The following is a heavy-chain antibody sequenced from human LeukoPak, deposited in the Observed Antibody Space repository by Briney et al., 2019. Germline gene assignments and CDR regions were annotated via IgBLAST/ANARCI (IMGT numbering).Heavy chain of an antibody. V-gene: IGHV4-39*01. J-gene: IGHJ3*02. Sequence: SETLSLTCTVSGGSISSSSYYWGWIRQPPGKGLEWIGSIYYSGSTYYNPSLKSRVTISVDTSKNQFSLKLSSVTAADTAVYYCARGVATLADCSGGSCYSRYHAFDIWGQGTMVTVSS. CDR3: ARGVATLADCSGGSCYSRYHAFDI. CDR2: IYYSGST. D-gene: IGHD2-15*01. CDR1: GGSISSSSYY.